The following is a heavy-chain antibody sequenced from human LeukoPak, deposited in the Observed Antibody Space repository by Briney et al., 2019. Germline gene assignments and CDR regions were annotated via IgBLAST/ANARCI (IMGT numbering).Heavy chain of an antibody. Sequence: GGSLRLSCAASGFTFSSYSMTWVRQAPGKGLEWVSSISSSSSYIYYADSVKGRFTISRDNAKNSLYLQMDSLRAEDTAVYYCARGEPSSSFDYWGQGTLVTVSS. CDR1: GFTFSSYS. V-gene: IGHV3-21*01. D-gene: IGHD6-6*01. CDR3: ARGEPSSSFDY. CDR2: ISSSSSYI. J-gene: IGHJ4*02.